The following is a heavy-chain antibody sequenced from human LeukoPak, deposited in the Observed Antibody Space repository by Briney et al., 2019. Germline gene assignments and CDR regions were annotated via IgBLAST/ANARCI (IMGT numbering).Heavy chain of an antibody. J-gene: IGHJ3*02. V-gene: IGHV1-24*01. CDR3: ATLMQTLDIVVVPAAIGAFDI. CDR2: FDPEDGET. Sequence: GASVKVSCKASGYTFTGYYMHWVRQAPGKGLEWMGGFDPEDGETIYAQKFQGRVTMTEDTSTDTAYMELSSLRSEDTAVYYCATLMQTLDIVVVPAAIGAFDIWGQGTMVTVSS. CDR1: GYTFTGYY. D-gene: IGHD2-2*03.